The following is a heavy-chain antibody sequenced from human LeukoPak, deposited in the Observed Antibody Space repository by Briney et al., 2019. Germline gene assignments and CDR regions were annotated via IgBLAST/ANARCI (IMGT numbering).Heavy chain of an antibody. J-gene: IGHJ4*02. CDR2: ISSSGSTI. V-gene: IGHV3-48*03. CDR3: ARGDSGSYYFDY. Sequence: GGSLRLSCTASGFTFGDYAMSWFRQAPGKGLEWVSYISSSGSTIYYADSVKGRFTISRDNAKNSLYLQMNSLRAEDTAVYYCARGDSGSYYFDYWGQGTLVTVSS. CDR1: GFTFGDYA. D-gene: IGHD1-26*01.